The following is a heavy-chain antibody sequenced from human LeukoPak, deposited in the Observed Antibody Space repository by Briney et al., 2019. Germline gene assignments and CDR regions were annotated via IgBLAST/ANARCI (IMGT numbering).Heavy chain of an antibody. J-gene: IGHJ4*02. V-gene: IGHV1-8*01. CDR2: MNPNSGNT. Sequence: VASVKVSCKASGYTFTSYDINWVRQATGQGLEWMGWMNPNSGNTGYAQKFQGRVTMTRNTSISTAYMELSSLRSEDTAVYYCAREEMATIYHYFDYWGQGTLVTVSS. CDR3: AREEMATIYHYFDY. CDR1: GYTFTSYD. D-gene: IGHD5-24*01.